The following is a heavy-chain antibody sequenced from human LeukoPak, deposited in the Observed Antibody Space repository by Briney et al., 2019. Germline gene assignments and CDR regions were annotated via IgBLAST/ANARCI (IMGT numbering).Heavy chain of an antibody. CDR1: GGSFSGYY. J-gene: IGHJ4*02. V-gene: IGHV4-34*01. D-gene: IGHD6-6*01. Sequence: PSETLSLTCAVYGGSFSGYYWSWIRQPPGKGLEWIGEINHSGSTNYNPSIKSRVTISVDTSKNQFSLKLSSVTAADTAVYYCARVPQYSSSSDCFDYWGQGTLVTVSS. CDR3: ARVPQYSSSSDCFDY. CDR2: INHSGST.